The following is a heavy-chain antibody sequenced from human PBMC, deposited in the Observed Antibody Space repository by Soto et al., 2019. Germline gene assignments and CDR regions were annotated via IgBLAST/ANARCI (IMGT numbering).Heavy chain of an antibody. Sequence: PGGSLILSCAASGFTFSSYAMSWVRQAPGKGLEWVSAISGSGGSTYYADSVKGRFTISRDNSKNTLYLQMNSLRVEDTAVYYCAKSVPAVTVHYFDYWGQGTLVTVSS. J-gene: IGHJ4*02. D-gene: IGHD2-2*01. V-gene: IGHV3-23*01. CDR2: ISGSGGST. CDR1: GFTFSSYA. CDR3: AKSVPAVTVHYFDY.